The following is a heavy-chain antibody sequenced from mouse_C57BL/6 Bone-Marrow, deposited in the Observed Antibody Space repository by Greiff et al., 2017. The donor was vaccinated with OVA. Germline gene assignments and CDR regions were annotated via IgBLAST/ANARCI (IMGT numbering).Heavy chain of an antibody. D-gene: IGHD4-1*01. Sequence: VQLQQSGAELVKPGASVKLSCKASGYTFTSYWMHWVKQRPGRGLEWIGEINPSTGGTTYNQKFKAKATLTVDKSSSTAYMQLKSLTSEDSAVYYCARDLGGYPFAYWGQGTLVTVSA. CDR3: ARDLGGYPFAY. J-gene: IGHJ3*01. CDR2: INPSTGGT. CDR1: GYTFTSYW. V-gene: IGHV1-53*01.